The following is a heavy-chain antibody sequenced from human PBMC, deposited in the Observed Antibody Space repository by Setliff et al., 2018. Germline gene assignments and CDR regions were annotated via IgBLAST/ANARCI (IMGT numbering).Heavy chain of an antibody. D-gene: IGHD4-17*01. Sequence: ASVKVSCKTSGYALTDSVVGWVRQAPGQGLEWVGWISGYSGNTYYAQRLQGRVTLTTDTSTNTAYLELRSLRPDDTALYFCARAIGDYVMDSWGQGTLVTVSS. CDR3: ARAIGDYVMDS. J-gene: IGHJ4*02. V-gene: IGHV1-18*01. CDR1: GYALTDSV. CDR2: ISGYSGNT.